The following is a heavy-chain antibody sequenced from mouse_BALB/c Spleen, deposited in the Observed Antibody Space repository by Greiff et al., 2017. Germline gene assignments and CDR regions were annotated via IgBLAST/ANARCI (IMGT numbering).Heavy chain of an antibody. CDR1: GYSITSGYY. CDR2: ISYDGSN. Sequence: EVQRVESGPGLVKPSQSLSLTCSVTGYSITSGYYWNWIRQFPGNKLEWMGYISYDGSNNYNPSLKNRISITRDTSKNQFFLKLNSVTTEDTATYYCARSYYRYNYFDYWGQGTTLTVSS. D-gene: IGHD2-14*01. V-gene: IGHV3-6*02. J-gene: IGHJ2*01. CDR3: ARSYYRYNYFDY.